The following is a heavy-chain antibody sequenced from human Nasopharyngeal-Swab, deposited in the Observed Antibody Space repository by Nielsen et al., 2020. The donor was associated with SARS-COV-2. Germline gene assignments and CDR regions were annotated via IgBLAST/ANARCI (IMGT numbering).Heavy chain of an antibody. CDR1: GGSISSGGYY. D-gene: IGHD4-11*01. CDR2: LYYSGST. V-gene: IGHV4-31*03. J-gene: IGHJ4*02. CDR3: ARGVDTYDYSNVLDY. Sequence: LRLSCTVSGGSISSGGYYWSWIRQHPGKGLEWIGFLYYSGSTYYNPSLKSRVTISVDTSKNQFSLKLSSVTAADTAVYYCARGVDTYDYSNVLDYWGQGTLVTVSS.